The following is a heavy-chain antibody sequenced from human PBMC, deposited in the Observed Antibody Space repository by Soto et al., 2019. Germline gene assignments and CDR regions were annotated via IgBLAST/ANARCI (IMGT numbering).Heavy chain of an antibody. CDR3: ARDRSSIFGVPHYYYYGMDV. CDR2: INPSGGST. J-gene: IGHJ6*02. V-gene: IGHV1-46*01. D-gene: IGHD3-3*01. Sequence: ASVKVSCKASGYTFTSYYMHWVRQAPGQGLEWMGIINPSGGSTSHAQKFQGRVTMTRDTSTSTVYMELSSLRSEDTAVYYCARDRSSIFGVPHYYYYGMDVWGQGTTVTVSS. CDR1: GYTFTSYY.